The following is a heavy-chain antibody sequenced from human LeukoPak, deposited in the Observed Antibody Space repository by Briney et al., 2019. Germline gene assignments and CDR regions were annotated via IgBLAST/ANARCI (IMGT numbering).Heavy chain of an antibody. CDR2: IYYSGST. J-gene: IGHJ5*02. V-gene: IGHV4-39*07. CDR3: ARDVRRYPDDYGDSNWFDP. D-gene: IGHD4-17*01. CDR1: GGSISSSSYY. Sequence: PSETLSLTCTVSGGSISSSSYYWGWIRQPPGKGLEWIGSIYYSGSTYYNPSLKSRVTISVDTSKNQFSLKLSSVTAADTAVYYCARDVRRYPDDYGDSNWFDPWGQGTLVTVSS.